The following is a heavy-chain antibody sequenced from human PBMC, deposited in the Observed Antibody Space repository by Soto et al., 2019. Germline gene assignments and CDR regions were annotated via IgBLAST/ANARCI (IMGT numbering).Heavy chain of an antibody. D-gene: IGHD3-3*01. J-gene: IGHJ6*02. CDR3: AKATSYYDFSTGDYPDYYYHGLDV. Sequence: VQLVESGGVVEQPGGSLRLSCAASGFPFHRYTMHWVRQAPGKGLEWVSLINRDGRTTYYADSVKGRFTISRDNRKNSLYLQMNSLRSEDSALYYCAKATSYYDFSTGDYPDYYYHGLDVWGQGTTVTVSS. CDR1: GFPFHRYT. V-gene: IGHV3-43*01. CDR2: INRDGRTT.